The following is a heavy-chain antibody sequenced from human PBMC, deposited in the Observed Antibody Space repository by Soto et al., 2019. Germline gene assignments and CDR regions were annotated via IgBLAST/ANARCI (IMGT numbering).Heavy chain of an antibody. CDR1: EFTFSNYG. CDR3: ARDDEYSGNGMDV. J-gene: IGHJ6*02. D-gene: IGHD3-10*01. V-gene: IGHV3-33*01. CDR2: ILNDGSNR. Sequence: QVKLVESGGGVVQPGRSLRLSCAASEFTFSNYGMHWVRQAPGKGLEWVAVILNDGSNRFHADSVKDRFTISRDNSKNTLYLQINSLRAEDTGVYYCARDDEYSGNGMDVWGQGTTVTVS.